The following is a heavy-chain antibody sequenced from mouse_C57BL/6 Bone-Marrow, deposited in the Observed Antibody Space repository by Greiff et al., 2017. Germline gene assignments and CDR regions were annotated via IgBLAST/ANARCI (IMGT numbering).Heavy chain of an antibody. Sequence: EVQLVESGGDLVKPGGSLKLSCAASGFTFSSYGMSWVRQTPDKRLEWVATISSGGSYTYYPDSVKGRFTISRDNAKNTLYLQMSSLKSEDTAMYYCASKGGSYYYGSKESYGYFDVWGTGTTVTVSS. V-gene: IGHV5-6*01. J-gene: IGHJ1*03. D-gene: IGHD1-1*01. CDR3: ASKGGSYYYGSKESYGYFDV. CDR2: ISSGGSYT. CDR1: GFTFSSYG.